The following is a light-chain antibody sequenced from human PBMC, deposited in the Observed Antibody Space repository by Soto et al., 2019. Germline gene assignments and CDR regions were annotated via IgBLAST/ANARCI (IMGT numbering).Light chain of an antibody. Sequence: QPVLTQSSSASASLGSSVKLTCTLSSGHSSYIIAWHQQQPGKAPRYLMKLEGSGSYNKGSGVPDRFSGSSSGADRYLTISNLQFEDEADYYCETWDCNILVFGGGTKPTVL. CDR1: SGHSSYI. CDR3: ETWDCNILV. J-gene: IGLJ2*01. CDR2: LEGSGSY. V-gene: IGLV4-60*02.